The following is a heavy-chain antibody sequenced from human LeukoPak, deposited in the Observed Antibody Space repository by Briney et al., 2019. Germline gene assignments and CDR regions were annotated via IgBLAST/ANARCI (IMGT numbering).Heavy chain of an antibody. CDR3: ARAESTVTTFDAFDI. D-gene: IGHD4-17*01. CDR1: GFTFSRYS. Sequence: GGSLRPSCEASGFTFSRYSLTWVRQAPGKGLEWVSSISSSSSYIYYADSVKGRFTISRDNAKNSLYLQMNSLRAEDTAVYYCARAESTVTTFDAFDIWGQGTMVTVSS. V-gene: IGHV3-21*01. J-gene: IGHJ3*02. CDR2: ISSSSSYI.